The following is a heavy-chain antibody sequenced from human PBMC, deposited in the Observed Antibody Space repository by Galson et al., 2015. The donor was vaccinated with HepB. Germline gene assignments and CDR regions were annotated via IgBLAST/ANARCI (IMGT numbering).Heavy chain of an antibody. CDR2: IAGGGGGT. CDR1: GFTFSSYA. J-gene: IGHJ6*02. CDR3: AREDYDFWSGYYTDYYYYGMDV. V-gene: IGHV3-23*01. D-gene: IGHD3-3*01. Sequence: SLRLSCAASGFTFSSYAMSWVRQAPGKGLEWVSTIAGGGGGTFYADSVKGRFSISRDNSKNTLSLQMNILRAEDTAVYYCAREDYDFWSGYYTDYYYYGMDVWGQGTTVTVSS.